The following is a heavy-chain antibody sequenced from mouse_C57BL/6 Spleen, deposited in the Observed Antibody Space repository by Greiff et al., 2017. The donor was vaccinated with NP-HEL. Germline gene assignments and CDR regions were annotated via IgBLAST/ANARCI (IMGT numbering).Heavy chain of an antibody. J-gene: IGHJ3*01. V-gene: IGHV1-74*01. CDR1: GYTFTSYW. Sequence: QVQLQQPGAELVKPGASVKVSCKASGYTFTSYWMHWVKQRPGQGLEWIGRIHPSDSDTNYNQKFKGKATLTVDKSSSTAYMQLSSLTSEVSAVYYCAIYRDGGWFAYWGQGTLVTVSA. CDR2: IHPSDSDT. CDR3: AIYRDGGWFAY.